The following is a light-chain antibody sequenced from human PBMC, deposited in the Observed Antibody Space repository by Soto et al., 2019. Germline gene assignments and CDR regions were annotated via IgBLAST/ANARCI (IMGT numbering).Light chain of an antibody. CDR3: QHHNSYSQT. CDR2: GAS. V-gene: IGKV1-5*01. J-gene: IGKJ1*01. CDR1: QSIRYY. Sequence: DIPLTQSPPTLSASVGDRVTITCRASQSIRYYLAWYQQMPGKAPKLLIYGASSLQSGVPSRFSGSGSGTEFTLTISSLQPDDFATYSCQHHNSYSQTFGQGTKVEIK.